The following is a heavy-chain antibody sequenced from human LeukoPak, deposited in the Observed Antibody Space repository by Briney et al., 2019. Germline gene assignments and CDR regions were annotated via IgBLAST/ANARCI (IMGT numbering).Heavy chain of an antibody. CDR2: ISGSGGST. V-gene: IGHV3-23*01. Sequence: GGSLRLSCAASGFTFSSYGMSWVRQAPGKGLEWVSAISGSGGSTYYADSVKGRFTISRDNAKNSLYLQMNSLRAEDTAVYYCARDKITIFGVVALDYWGQGTLVTVSS. CDR3: ARDKITIFGVVALDY. CDR1: GFTFSSYG. J-gene: IGHJ4*02. D-gene: IGHD3-3*01.